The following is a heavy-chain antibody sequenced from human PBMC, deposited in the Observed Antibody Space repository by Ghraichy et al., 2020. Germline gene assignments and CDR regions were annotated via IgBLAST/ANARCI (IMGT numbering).Heavy chain of an antibody. V-gene: IGHV2-5*02. CDR1: GFSVGTSGLS. D-gene: IGHD1-7*01. CDR2: IYWDDER. J-gene: IGHJ2*01. CDR3: AVQLRGDGYFDL. Sequence: SGPTLVKPSETLTLTCTCSGFSVGTSGLSVGWIRQPPGKALEWLALIYWDDERRYRPSLKNRLTITKDTSKNQVVVTMFNMGPVDTATYYCAVQLRGDGYFDLWGRGTLVTVSS.